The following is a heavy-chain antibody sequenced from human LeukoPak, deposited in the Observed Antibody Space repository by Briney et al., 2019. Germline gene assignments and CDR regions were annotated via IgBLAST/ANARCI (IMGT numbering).Heavy chain of an antibody. J-gene: IGHJ4*02. CDR2: IYHSGST. CDR1: GGSISSGGYS. CDR3: ARVDNNGGNTLYFDY. V-gene: IGHV4-30-2*01. D-gene: IGHD4-23*01. Sequence: SETLSLTCAVSGGSISSGGYSWSWIRQPPGKGLEWIGYIYHSGSTYYNPSLKSRVTISVDGSKNQFSLKLSSVTAADTAVYYCARVDNNGGNTLYFDYWGQGTLVTVSS.